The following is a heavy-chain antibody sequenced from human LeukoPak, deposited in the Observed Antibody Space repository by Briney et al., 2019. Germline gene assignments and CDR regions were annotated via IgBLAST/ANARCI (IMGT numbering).Heavy chain of an antibody. D-gene: IGHD7-27*01. CDR1: GFPFSSYW. CDR2: VNIDGSQT. J-gene: IGHJ4*02. Sequence: GGSLRLSCAPSGFPFSSYWMHCVRQAPGRGRIWVSRVNIDGSQTNYADSVKGRFTISRHNATNALYPQMNSLRAEDTAIYYCARGDLTFWGFPHWGQGALVTVSS. V-gene: IGHV3-74*01. CDR3: ARGDLTFWGFPH.